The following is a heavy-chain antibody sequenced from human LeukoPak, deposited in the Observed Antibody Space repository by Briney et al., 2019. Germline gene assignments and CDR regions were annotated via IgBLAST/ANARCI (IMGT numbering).Heavy chain of an antibody. J-gene: IGHJ4*02. CDR3: AKKGSGFFVRPPQYYFDY. V-gene: IGHV3-23*01. D-gene: IGHD3-3*01. Sequence: HPGGSLRLSCAASGFTFSNYAMSWVRQAPGKGLEWVSGLSGSGGNTSYADSVKGRFTISRDNSKNTLYLQMNSLRAEDTAVYYCAKKGSGFFVRPPQYYFDYWGQGTLVTVPS. CDR2: LSGSGGNT. CDR1: GFTFSNYA.